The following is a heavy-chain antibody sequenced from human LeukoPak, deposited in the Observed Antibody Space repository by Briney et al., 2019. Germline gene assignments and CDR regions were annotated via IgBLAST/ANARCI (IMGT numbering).Heavy chain of an antibody. V-gene: IGHV1-18*01. D-gene: IGHD4-11*01. CDR2: ISAYNGNT. CDR3: AINAGGMALQYVFDY. Sequence: GASVKVSCKASGYTFTSYGISWVRQAPGQGLEWMGWISAYNGNTNYAQKLQGRVTMTTDTSTSTAYMELRSLRSDDTAVYYCAINAGGMALQYVFDYWGQGTLVTVSS. J-gene: IGHJ4*02. CDR1: GYTFTSYG.